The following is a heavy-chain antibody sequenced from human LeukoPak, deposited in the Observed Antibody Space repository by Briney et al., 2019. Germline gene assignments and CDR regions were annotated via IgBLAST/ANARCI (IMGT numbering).Heavy chain of an antibody. Sequence: ASVKVSCKASGYTFTSYYMHWVRQAPGQGLEWMGIINPSGGSTSYAQKFQGRVTMTRDMSTSTVYMELSSLRSEDTAVYYCARELSLNYDFWSGYSARPVDYWGQGTLVTVSS. CDR1: GYTFTSYY. V-gene: IGHV1-46*01. D-gene: IGHD3-3*01. CDR2: INPSGGST. J-gene: IGHJ4*02. CDR3: ARELSLNYDFWSGYSARPVDY.